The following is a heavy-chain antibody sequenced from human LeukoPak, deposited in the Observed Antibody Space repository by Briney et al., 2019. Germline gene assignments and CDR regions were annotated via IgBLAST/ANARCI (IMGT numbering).Heavy chain of an antibody. J-gene: IGHJ5*02. CDR2: IYTSGST. V-gene: IGHV4-4*07. CDR1: GGSISSYY. D-gene: IGHD2-15*01. CDR3: ARDFTCSGGSCYSFSGYNWFDP. Sequence: KASETLSLTCTVSGGSISSYYWSWIRQPAGKGLEWIGRIYTSGSTNYNPSLKSRVTMSVDTSKNQFSLKLSSVTAADTAVYYCARDFTCSGGSCYSFSGYNWFDPWGQGTLVTVSS.